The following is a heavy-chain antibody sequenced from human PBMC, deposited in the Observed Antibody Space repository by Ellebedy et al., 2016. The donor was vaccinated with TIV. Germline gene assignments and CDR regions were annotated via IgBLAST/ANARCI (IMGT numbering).Heavy chain of an antibody. D-gene: IGHD5-24*01. CDR1: GFTLSSYW. J-gene: IGHJ3*01. Sequence: GESLKISCAASGFTLSSYWMHWVRQAPGKGLVWVSRINGDGTGTTYADSVKGRFTISRDNAKNTLYLQMNSLRAEDTGIYYCVKDQIAGDGRWVFDLWGQGTMVTVSS. CDR2: INGDGTGT. CDR3: VKDQIAGDGRWVFDL. V-gene: IGHV3-74*01.